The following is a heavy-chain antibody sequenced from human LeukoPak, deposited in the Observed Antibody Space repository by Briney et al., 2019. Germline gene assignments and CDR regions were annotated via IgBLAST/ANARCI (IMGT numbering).Heavy chain of an antibody. CDR2: ISACNGNT. CDR1: GYTFTSYG. J-gene: IGHJ4*02. Sequence: ASVKVSCKASGYTFTSYGISWVRQAPGQGLEWMGWISACNGNTNYAQKLQGRVTMTTDTSTSTAYMELRSLRSDDTAVYYCARYCSSTSCHSFDYWGQGTLVTVSS. D-gene: IGHD2-2*01. V-gene: IGHV1-18*01. CDR3: ARYCSSTSCHSFDY.